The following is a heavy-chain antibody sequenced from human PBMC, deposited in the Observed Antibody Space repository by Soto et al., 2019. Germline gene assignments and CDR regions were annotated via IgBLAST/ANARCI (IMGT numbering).Heavy chain of an antibody. D-gene: IGHD6-19*01. V-gene: IGHV3-30*18. Sequence: QVQLVESGGGVVQPGRSLRLSCAASGFTFSSYGMHWVRQAPGKGLEWVAVISYDGSNKYYADSVKGRFTISRDNSKNTLYLQMNSLRGEDTAVYYCAKDRGWLAERYYYGMDVWGQGTTVTVSS. CDR3: AKDRGWLAERYYYGMDV. J-gene: IGHJ6*02. CDR2: ISYDGSNK. CDR1: GFTFSSYG.